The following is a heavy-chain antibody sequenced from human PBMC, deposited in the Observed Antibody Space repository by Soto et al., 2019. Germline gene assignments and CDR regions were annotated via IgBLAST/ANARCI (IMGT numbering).Heavy chain of an antibody. CDR1: GFTFSSYD. V-gene: IGHV3-13*01. CDR3: ARVISVYGMDV. D-gene: IGHD2-21*01. CDR2: IGTAGDT. J-gene: IGHJ6*02. Sequence: GGSLRLSCAASGFTFSSYDMHWVRQATGKGLEWVSAIGTAGDTYYPGSVKGRFTISRENAKNSLYLQMNSLRAEDTAVYYCARVISVYGMDVWGQGTTVTVSS.